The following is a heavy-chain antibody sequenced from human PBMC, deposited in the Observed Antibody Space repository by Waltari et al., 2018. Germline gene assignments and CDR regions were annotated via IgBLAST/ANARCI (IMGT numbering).Heavy chain of an antibody. Sequence: EVQLVESGGGLVQPGGSLRLSCAASGFTFSSYSMNWVRQAPGKGLEWVSYISSSSSTIYYADSVKGRFTISRDNAKNSLYLQMNSLRAEDTAVYYCAREPLLRDFDAFDIWGQGTMVTVSS. CDR2: ISSSSSTI. CDR1: GFTFSSYS. V-gene: IGHV3-48*04. J-gene: IGHJ3*02. CDR3: AREPLLRDFDAFDI.